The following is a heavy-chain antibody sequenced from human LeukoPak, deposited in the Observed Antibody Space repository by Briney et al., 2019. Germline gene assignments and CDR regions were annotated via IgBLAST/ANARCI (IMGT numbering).Heavy chain of an antibody. J-gene: IGHJ4*02. CDR2: ISGSGGST. CDR3: AKGGKGWLQPFDY. Sequence: RGSLRLSCAASGFTFSSYAMSWVRQAPGKGLEWVSAISGSGGSTYYADSVKGRFTISRDNSKNTLYLQMNSLRAEDTAVYYCAKGGKGWLQPFDYWGQGTLVTVSS. D-gene: IGHD5-24*01. V-gene: IGHV3-23*01. CDR1: GFTFSSYA.